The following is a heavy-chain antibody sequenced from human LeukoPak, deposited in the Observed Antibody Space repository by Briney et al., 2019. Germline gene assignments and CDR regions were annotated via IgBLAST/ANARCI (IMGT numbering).Heavy chain of an antibody. CDR3: AREGRLRYNWFDP. D-gene: IGHD4-17*01. J-gene: IGHJ5*02. Sequence: SETLSLTCAVCGGSFSGYYWSWIRQPPGKGLEWIGEINHSGSTNYNPSLKSRVTISVDTSKNQFSLKLSSVTAADTAVYYCAREGRLRYNWFDPWGQGTLVTVSS. V-gene: IGHV4-34*01. CDR1: GGSFSGYY. CDR2: INHSGST.